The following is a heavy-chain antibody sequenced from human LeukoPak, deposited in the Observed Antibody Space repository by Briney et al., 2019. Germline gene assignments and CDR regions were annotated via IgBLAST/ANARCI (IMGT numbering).Heavy chain of an antibody. Sequence: PSETLSLTCAVYGGSFSGYYWSWIRQPPGKGLEWIGEINHSGSTSYNPSLKSRVTISVDTSKNQFSLKLSSVTAADTAVYYCARGHLPGYCSSTSCPNYYMDVWGKGTTVTVSS. D-gene: IGHD2-2*01. V-gene: IGHV4-34*01. CDR1: GGSFSGYY. J-gene: IGHJ6*03. CDR2: INHSGST. CDR3: ARGHLPGYCSSTSCPNYYMDV.